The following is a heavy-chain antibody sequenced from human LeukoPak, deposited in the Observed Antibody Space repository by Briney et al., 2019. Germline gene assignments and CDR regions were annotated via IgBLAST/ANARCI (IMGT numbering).Heavy chain of an antibody. D-gene: IGHD3-10*01. V-gene: IGHV3-23*01. Sequence: SGGSLRLSCAASGFTFSSYAMSWVRQAPGKGLEWVSAISGSGGSTYYADSVKGRFTISRDNSKNTLYLQMNSLRAEDTAVYYCAKARGFGPTYFQHWGQGTLVTVSS. J-gene: IGHJ1*01. CDR3: AKARGFGPTYFQH. CDR1: GFTFSSYA. CDR2: ISGSGGST.